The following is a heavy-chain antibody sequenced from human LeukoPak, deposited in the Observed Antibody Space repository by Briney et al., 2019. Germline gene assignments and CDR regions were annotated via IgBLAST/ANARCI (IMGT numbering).Heavy chain of an antibody. J-gene: IGHJ4*02. Sequence: TSETLSLTCTVSGDSINSLDLWRWFRQPPGKGLEWIGEMYLSGTTHSNPSVKSRVTISIDKSKNQFFLNLSSVTAADTAVYYCAGLVGRYSSGLYYYYFDYWGQGTLVTVSS. CDR3: AGLVGRYSSGLYYYYFDY. CDR1: GDSINSLDL. V-gene: IGHV4-4*02. CDR2: MYLSGTT. D-gene: IGHD3-22*01.